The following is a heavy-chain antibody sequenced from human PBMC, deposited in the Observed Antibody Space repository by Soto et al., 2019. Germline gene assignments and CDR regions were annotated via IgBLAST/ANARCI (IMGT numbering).Heavy chain of an antibody. V-gene: IGHV1-69*06. CDR3: ARWGIAAAGYYYFDY. J-gene: IGHJ4*02. D-gene: IGHD6-13*01. Sequence: ASVKVSCKASGGTFSSYAISWVRQAPGQGLEWMGGIIPIFGTANYAQKFQGRVTITADKSTSTAYMELSSLRSEDTAVYYCARWGIAAAGYYYFDYWGQGTLVTVSS. CDR1: GGTFSSYA. CDR2: IIPIFGTA.